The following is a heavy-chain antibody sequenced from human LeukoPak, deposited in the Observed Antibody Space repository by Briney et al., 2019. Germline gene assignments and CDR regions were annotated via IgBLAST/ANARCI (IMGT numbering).Heavy chain of an antibody. CDR1: GFTFSSYT. Sequence: GGSLRLSCAASGFTFSSYTMNWVRQAPGKGLEWVSYITSSSSTIYYADSVKGRFTISRDNAKNSLYLQMNSLRAEDTAVYYCARDFAVAGLDYWGQGTLDTVSS. D-gene: IGHD6-19*01. J-gene: IGHJ4*02. CDR2: ITSSSSTI. CDR3: ARDFAVAGLDY. V-gene: IGHV3-48*01.